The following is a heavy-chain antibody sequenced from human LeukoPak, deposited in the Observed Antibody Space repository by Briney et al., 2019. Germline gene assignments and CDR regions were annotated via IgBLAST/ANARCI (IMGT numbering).Heavy chain of an antibody. D-gene: IGHD6-13*01. J-gene: IGHJ4*02. Sequence: ASVKVSCKASGYTFTSYGISWVRQAPGQGLEWMGWISPYNGHTNYAQKVQGRVTMTTDTSTTTAYMELRSLRSDDTAVYYCARDSLIVAAGPAKYWGQGTLVTVSS. V-gene: IGHV1-18*01. CDR1: GYTFTSYG. CDR3: ARDSLIVAAGPAKY. CDR2: ISPYNGHT.